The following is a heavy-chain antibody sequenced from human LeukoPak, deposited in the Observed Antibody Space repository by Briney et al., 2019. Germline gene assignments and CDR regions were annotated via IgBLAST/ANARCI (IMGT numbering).Heavy chain of an antibody. CDR1: GFTFSYFA. V-gene: IGHV3-30*02. J-gene: IGHJ4*02. Sequence: GGSLRFSCTASGFTFSYFAMHWVRQAPGKGLEWVSFIQYDGSNECYADSVKGRFTISRDNSKNTLYLQMNSLRAEDTAVYYCAKAPTYYYDSSGSGYFDYWGQGTLVTVSS. CDR2: IQYDGSNE. CDR3: AKAPTYYYDSSGSGYFDY. D-gene: IGHD3-22*01.